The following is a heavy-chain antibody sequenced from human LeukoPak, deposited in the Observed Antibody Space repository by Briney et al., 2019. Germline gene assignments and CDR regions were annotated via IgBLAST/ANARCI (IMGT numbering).Heavy chain of an antibody. Sequence: GGSLRLSCAASGLTGSHNYVSWVRQAPGKGLEWVSAIHTSGDTCYADSVKGRFTITRDTSKNTLYLQINSLRVEDTAVYYCIVFGDSNHWGQGTLVTVS. CDR1: GLTGSHNY. D-gene: IGHD4-17*01. J-gene: IGHJ5*02. CDR2: IHTSGDT. CDR3: IVFGDSNH. V-gene: IGHV3-53*01.